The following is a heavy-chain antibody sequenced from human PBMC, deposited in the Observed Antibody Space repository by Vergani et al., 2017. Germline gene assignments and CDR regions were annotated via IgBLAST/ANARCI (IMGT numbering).Heavy chain of an antibody. D-gene: IGHD3-10*01. V-gene: IGHV3-30*18. CDR1: GFSFSSHA. Sequence: QVQLAESGGGRVQPGRSLRLSCAASGFSFSSHAIHWVRQAPGKGLEWVAVISNDGSKKYYADSVKGRFTISRDNSKNTLDLQMNSLRTQDTAVYYCAKAGSVTSGSLQYNFYMDFWGKGTKVTVS. CDR2: ISNDGSKK. CDR3: AKAGSVTSGSLQYNFYMDF. J-gene: IGHJ6*03.